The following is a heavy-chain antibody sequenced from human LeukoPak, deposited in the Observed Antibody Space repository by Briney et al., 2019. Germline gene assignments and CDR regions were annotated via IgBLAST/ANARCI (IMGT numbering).Heavy chain of an antibody. Sequence: ASVKVSCKASGGTFSSYAISWVRQARGQRLEWIGWIVVGSGNTNYAQKFQERVTITRDMSTSTAYMELSSLRSEDTAVYYCAADARRDSSGYPVGYWGQGTLVTVSS. CDR2: IVVGSGNT. V-gene: IGHV1-58*02. J-gene: IGHJ4*02. D-gene: IGHD3-22*01. CDR3: AADARRDSSGYPVGY. CDR1: GGTFSSYA.